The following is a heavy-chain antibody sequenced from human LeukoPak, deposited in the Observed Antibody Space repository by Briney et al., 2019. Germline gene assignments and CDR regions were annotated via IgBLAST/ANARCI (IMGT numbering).Heavy chain of an antibody. D-gene: IGHD5-12*01. CDR2: IYHSGST. CDR3: ASYGYSGYDFPFDY. J-gene: IGHJ4*02. V-gene: IGHV4-38-2*02. Sequence: PSETLSLTCTVSGYSISSGYYWGWIRQPPGKGLEWIGSIYHSGSTYYNPSFKSRVTISVDTSKNQFSLKLSSVTAADTAVYYCASYGYSGYDFPFDYWGQGTLVTVSS. CDR1: GYSISSGYY.